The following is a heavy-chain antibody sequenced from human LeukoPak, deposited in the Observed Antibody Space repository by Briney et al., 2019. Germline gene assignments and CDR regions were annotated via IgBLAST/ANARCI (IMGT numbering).Heavy chain of an antibody. CDR1: GYTFTSYG. CDR2: ISAYNGNT. V-gene: IGHV1-18*01. J-gene: IGHJ4*02. D-gene: IGHD3-22*01. CDR3: ASPLYYYDSSGFDY. Sequence: GASVKVSCKASGYTFTSYGISWVRQAPGQGLEWMGWISAYNGNTNYAQKLQGRVTMTTDTSTSTAYMELRSLRSDDTAVYYCASPLYYYDSSGFDYWGQGTLVTVSS.